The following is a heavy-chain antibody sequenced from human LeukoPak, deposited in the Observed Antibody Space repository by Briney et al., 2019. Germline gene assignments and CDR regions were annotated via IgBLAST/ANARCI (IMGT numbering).Heavy chain of an antibody. CDR2: INPNSGGT. J-gene: IGHJ4*02. D-gene: IGHD2-15*01. Sequence: ASVKVSCKASGYTFTGYYMHWVRQAPGPGLEWMGWINPNSGGTNYAQKFQGRVTMTRDTSISTAYMELSRLRSDDTAVYYCARDRLTRLLFDYWGQGTLVTVSS. CDR1: GYTFTGYY. V-gene: IGHV1-2*02. CDR3: ARDRLTRLLFDY.